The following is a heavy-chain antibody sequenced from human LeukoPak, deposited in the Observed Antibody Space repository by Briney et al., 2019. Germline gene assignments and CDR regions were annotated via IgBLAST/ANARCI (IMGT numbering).Heavy chain of an antibody. V-gene: IGHV1-18*01. CDR2: ISAYNGNT. Sequence: ASAKVSCKASGYTFTSYGISWVRQAPGQGLEWMGWISAYNGNTNYAQKLQGRVTMTTDTSTSTAYMELRSLRSDDTAVYYCARVVDSYGALDFDYWGQGTLVTVSS. CDR3: ARVVDSYGALDFDY. D-gene: IGHD5-18*01. CDR1: GYTFTSYG. J-gene: IGHJ4*02.